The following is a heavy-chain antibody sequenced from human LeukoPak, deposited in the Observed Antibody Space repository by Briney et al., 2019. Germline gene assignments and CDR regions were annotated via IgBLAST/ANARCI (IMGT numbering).Heavy chain of an antibody. CDR3: ARDQFGVIIVTSQYYFDY. Sequence: SSVKVSCKASGGTFSSYTISWVRQAPGQGLEWMGRIIPILGIANYAQKFQGRVTITADKSTSTAYMELSSLRSEDTALYYCARDQFGVIIVTSQYYFDYWGQGTLVTVSS. CDR1: GGTFSSYT. CDR2: IIPILGIA. J-gene: IGHJ4*02. D-gene: IGHD3-3*01. V-gene: IGHV1-69*04.